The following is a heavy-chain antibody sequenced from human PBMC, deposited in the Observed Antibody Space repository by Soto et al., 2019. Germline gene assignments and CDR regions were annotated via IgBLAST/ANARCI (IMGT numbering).Heavy chain of an antibody. V-gene: IGHV4-59*01. D-gene: IGHD3-3*01. CDR3: ARSPNYDFWSGYLDP. Sequence: SETLSLTCTVSGGSISSYYWSWIRQPPGKGLEWIGYIYYSGSTNYNPSLKSRVTISVDTSKNQFSLKLSSVTAADTAVYYCARSPNYDFWSGYLDPWGQGTLVTVSS. CDR1: GGSISSYY. J-gene: IGHJ5*02. CDR2: IYYSGST.